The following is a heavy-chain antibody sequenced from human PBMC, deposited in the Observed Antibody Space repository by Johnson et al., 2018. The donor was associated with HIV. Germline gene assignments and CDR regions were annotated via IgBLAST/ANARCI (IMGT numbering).Heavy chain of an antibody. CDR3: ARDTDDFWSGEGAFDI. V-gene: IGHV3-30*03. CDR1: GFTFSSYA. CDR2: VSIDGNHK. D-gene: IGHD3-3*01. J-gene: IGHJ3*02. Sequence: QMHLVESGGGVVQPGRSLRLSCAASGFTFSSYAMHWVRQAPGKGPESVAVVSIDGNHKYYTGSGKGRFTISRDNSRNTLNLQMNSRRAEDMGVYYCARDTDDFWSGEGAFDIWGQGTMVTVSS.